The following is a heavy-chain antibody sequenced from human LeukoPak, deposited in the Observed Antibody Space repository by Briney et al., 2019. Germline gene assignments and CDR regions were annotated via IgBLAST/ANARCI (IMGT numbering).Heavy chain of an antibody. V-gene: IGHV3-7*03. J-gene: IGHJ4*02. CDR2: IKQDGSEK. D-gene: IGHD3-22*01. CDR1: GFTFSSYW. Sequence: GGSLRLSCAASGFTFSSYWMSWVRQAPGKGLEWVANIKQDGSEKYYVDSVKGRFTISRDNARNSLYLQMNSLRAEDTAVYYCARGFYPGRNMIVVVVDYWGQGTLVTVSS. CDR3: ARGFYPGRNMIVVVVDY.